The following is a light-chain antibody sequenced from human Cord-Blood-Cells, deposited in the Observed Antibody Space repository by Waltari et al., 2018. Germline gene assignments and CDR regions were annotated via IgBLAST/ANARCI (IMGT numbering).Light chain of an antibody. CDR3: QSYDSSNRV. CDR1: SGSIASNY. Sequence: NFMLTQPHSVSESPGKTVTISCTRSSGSIASNYVQWYQQRPGSSPTTVIYEDNQRHSGVPDRFSGSIDSSSNSASLTSSGLKTEDEADYYCQSYDSSNRVFGGGTKLTVL. V-gene: IGLV6-57*01. J-gene: IGLJ3*02. CDR2: EDN.